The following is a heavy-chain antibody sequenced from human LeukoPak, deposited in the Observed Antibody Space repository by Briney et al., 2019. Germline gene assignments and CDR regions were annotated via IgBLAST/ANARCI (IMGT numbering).Heavy chain of an antibody. CDR1: GFTFSDYY. CDR2: ISSSGSTI. CDR3: ARDCSGGSCSNY. J-gene: IGHJ4*02. D-gene: IGHD2-15*01. Sequence: GGSLRLSCAASGFTFSDYYMSWIRQAPGKGLEWVSYISSSGSTIYYADSVRGRFTISRDNAKTSLYLQMNSLRAEDTAVYYCARDCSGGSCSNYWGQGTLVTVSS. V-gene: IGHV3-11*04.